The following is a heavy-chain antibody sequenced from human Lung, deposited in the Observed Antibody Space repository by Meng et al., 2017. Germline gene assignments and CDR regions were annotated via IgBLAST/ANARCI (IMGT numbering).Heavy chain of an antibody. Sequence: KRARPLSQHGVGSCGSGVMSYWWSWESQAPGNGIGRDGELYHIGDTKYKPSIKSRVTISVDKSKYQFSLKLSSVPAADTAVYYCARGLGEAVVPRTMFDYWGQGTLVTVSS. V-gene: IGHV4-4*02. J-gene: IGHJ4*02. D-gene: IGHD2-2*01. CDR1: CGSGVMSYW. CDR2: LYHIGDT. CDR3: ARGLGEAVVPRTMFDY.